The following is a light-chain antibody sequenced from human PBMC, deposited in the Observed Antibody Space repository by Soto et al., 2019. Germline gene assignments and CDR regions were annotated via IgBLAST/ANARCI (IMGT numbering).Light chain of an antibody. Sequence: IQLTQSPCSLSASVGDRVTLTCRASQGISSYLGWYQQKPGKAPNLLIYDASTLHSGVPSRFSASGSGTEFSLTISNLQPEDIATYYCRQYDNRPLTFGGGTKVDIK. J-gene: IGKJ4*02. CDR3: RQYDNRPLT. CDR1: QGISSY. V-gene: IGKV1-9*01. CDR2: DAS.